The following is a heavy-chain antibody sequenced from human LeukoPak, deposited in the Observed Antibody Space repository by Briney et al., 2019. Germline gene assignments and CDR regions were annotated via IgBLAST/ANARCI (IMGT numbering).Heavy chain of an antibody. V-gene: IGHV3-64*01. J-gene: IGHJ4*02. D-gene: IGHD1-26*01. CDR3: ARVGGWELHQGAFDY. CDR2: ISSNGCST. Sequence: GGSLRLSCAASGFTFSSYAMHWVRQAPGKGLEYVSAISSNGCSTYYANSVKGRFTISRDNSKNTLYLQMGSLRAEDMAVYYCARVGGWELHQGAFDYWGQGTLVTVSS. CDR1: GFTFSSYA.